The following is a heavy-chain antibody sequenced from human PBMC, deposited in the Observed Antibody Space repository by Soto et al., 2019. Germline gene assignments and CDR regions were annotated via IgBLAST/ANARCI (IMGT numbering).Heavy chain of an antibody. D-gene: IGHD3-10*01. CDR3: ARDSGAALYGEDALDI. CDR2: VSTSIRST. V-gene: IGHV1-18*04. Sequence: QGKLVQSGPEVKKPGASVKVSCTASGYSFSGYDITWVRQAPGQGLEWLGWVSTSIRSTMSAEKLQGRLTMTTDRSTTTVYMELRGLTSDDTAVYYCARDSGAALYGEDALDIWGQGTMVSVSS. CDR1: GYSFSGYD. J-gene: IGHJ3*02.